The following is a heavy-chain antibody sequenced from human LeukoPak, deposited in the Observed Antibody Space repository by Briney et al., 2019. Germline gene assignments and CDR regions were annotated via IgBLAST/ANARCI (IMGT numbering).Heavy chain of an antibody. D-gene: IGHD6-13*01. Sequence: GASVKVSCKASGYTFTGYYMHWVRQAPGQGLEWVGWIDPNSGGTIYAQKFQGRVIMTRDTSVSTAYMEVSRLRSDDTAVYYCARAMSGTYIDYWGQGTLVTVSS. CDR3: ARAMSGTYIDY. CDR1: GYTFTGYY. V-gene: IGHV1-2*02. J-gene: IGHJ4*02. CDR2: IDPNSGGT.